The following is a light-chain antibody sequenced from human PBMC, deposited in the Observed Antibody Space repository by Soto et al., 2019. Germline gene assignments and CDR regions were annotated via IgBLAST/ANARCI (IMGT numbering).Light chain of an antibody. CDR1: QGISSY. V-gene: IGKV1-9*01. CDR3: QQYNSFIWT. CDR2: AAS. Sequence: DIQWPQSPSFLSASVGDRVTITCRASQGISSYLAWYQQKPGKAPKLLIYAASTLQSGVPSRCSGRGAGTEFNLTISSLQPEDFATYYCQQYNSFIWTFGQGTKVDTK. J-gene: IGKJ1*01.